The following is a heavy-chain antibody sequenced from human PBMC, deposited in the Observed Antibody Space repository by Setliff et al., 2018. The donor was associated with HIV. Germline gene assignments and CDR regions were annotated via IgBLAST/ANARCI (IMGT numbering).Heavy chain of an antibody. Sequence: PGESLKISCKGSGYSFSSYWIGWVRQMPGKGLEFMGLLYPADSNIRYSPSFQGQVTISADKSISTAYLQWSSLKASDTAMYYCARHLSATGTFDYWGQGTLVTVSS. CDR1: GYSFSSYW. V-gene: IGHV5-51*01. CDR2: LYPADSNI. D-gene: IGHD7-27*01. CDR3: ARHLSATGTFDY. J-gene: IGHJ4*02.